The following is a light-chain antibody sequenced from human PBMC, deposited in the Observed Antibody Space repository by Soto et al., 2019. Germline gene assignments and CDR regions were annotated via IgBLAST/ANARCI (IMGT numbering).Light chain of an antibody. CDR2: KAS. J-gene: IGKJ1*01. CDR3: QQYNSYSLT. V-gene: IGKV1-5*03. CDR1: QSISSW. Sequence: DIQMTQSPSTLSASVGDRVTITCRASQSISSWLAWYQQKPGKAPKLLIYKASSLERGVPSRFSGSGSGTAFTLTISSLQPDDFATYYCQQYNSYSLTFGQGTNVEIK.